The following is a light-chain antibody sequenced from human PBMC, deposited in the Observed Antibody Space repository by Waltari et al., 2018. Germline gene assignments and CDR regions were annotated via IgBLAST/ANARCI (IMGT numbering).Light chain of an antibody. V-gene: IGKV3-20*01. CDR3: QQYGSSVMYT. CDR2: GAS. J-gene: IGKJ2*01. Sequence: VFTQSPGTLSLSPGERATLSCRASQSLTKKYLAWYQQKPGQAPRLLIYGASSRAAGIPDRFSGSGSGTDFTLTINRLEPEDFAVYYCQQYGSSVMYTFGQGTKLEIK. CDR1: QSLTKKY.